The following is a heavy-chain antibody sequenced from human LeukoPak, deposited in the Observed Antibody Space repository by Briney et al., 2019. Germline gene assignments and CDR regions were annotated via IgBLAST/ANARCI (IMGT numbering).Heavy chain of an antibody. CDR1: GLSFSGSA. CDR2: IRSKANSYAT. V-gene: IGHV3-73*01. D-gene: IGHD1-26*01. CDR3: TTAGATRLYGMDV. J-gene: IGHJ6*02. Sequence: GGSLRLSCAASGLSFSGSAMHWVRQASGKGLEWVGRIRSKANSYATAYAASVKGRFTISRDDSKNTAYLQMNSLKTEDTAVYYCTTAGATRLYGMDVWGQGTTVTVSS.